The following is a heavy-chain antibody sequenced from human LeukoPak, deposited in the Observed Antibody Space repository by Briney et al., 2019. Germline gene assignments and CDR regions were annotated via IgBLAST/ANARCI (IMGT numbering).Heavy chain of an antibody. V-gene: IGHV3-30*04. D-gene: IGHD3-22*01. J-gene: IGHJ4*02. CDR2: ISYDGSNK. CDR1: GFTFSSYA. CDR3: ARVLNHYYDSSGFDY. Sequence: PGGSLRLSCAASGFTFSSYAMHWVRQAPGKGLEWVAVISYDGSNKYYADSAKGRFTISRDNSKNTLYLQMNSLRAEDTAVYYCARVLNHYYDSSGFDYWGQGTLVTVSS.